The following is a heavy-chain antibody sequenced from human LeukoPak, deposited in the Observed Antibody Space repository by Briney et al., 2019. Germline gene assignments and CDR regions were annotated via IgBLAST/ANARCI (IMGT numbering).Heavy chain of an antibody. CDR3: ARLNGVVVLE. CDR2: IDPSDSYN. V-gene: IGHV5-10-1*01. Sequence: GESLKISSKGSGYSFTSYWISWLRWLPGKGLGWMGRIDPSDSYNNYSPSFQGHVTISADKSISTAYLQWSSLKASDTAMYYCARLNGVVVLEWGQGALVTVSS. CDR1: GYSFTSYW. D-gene: IGHD2-2*01. J-gene: IGHJ4*02.